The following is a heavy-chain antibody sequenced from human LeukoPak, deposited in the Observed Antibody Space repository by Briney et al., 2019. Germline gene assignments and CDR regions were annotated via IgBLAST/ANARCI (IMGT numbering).Heavy chain of an antibody. CDR1: GGTFSSYA. V-gene: IGHV1-18*01. J-gene: IGHJ4*02. D-gene: IGHD3-3*01. CDR3: ARDGIEVLRFLEWSLDY. Sequence: ASVKVSCEASGGTFSSYAISWVRQAPGQGLEWMGWISAYNGNTNYAQKLQGRVTMTTDTSTSTAYMELRSLRSDDTAVYYCARDGIEVLRFLEWSLDYWGQGTLVTASS. CDR2: ISAYNGNT.